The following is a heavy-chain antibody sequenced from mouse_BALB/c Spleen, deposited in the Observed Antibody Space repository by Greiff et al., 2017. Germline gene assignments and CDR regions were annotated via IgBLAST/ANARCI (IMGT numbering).Heavy chain of an antibody. Sequence: EVHLVESGPELMKPGASVKISCKASGYSFTSYYMHWVKQSHGKSLEWIGYIDPFNGGTSYNQKFKGKATLTVDKSSSTAYMHLSSLTSEDSAVYYCALLFYFDYWGQGTTLTVSS. D-gene: IGHD1-1*01. CDR3: ALLFYFDY. CDR1: GYSFTSYY. V-gene: IGHV1S135*01. J-gene: IGHJ2*01. CDR2: IDPFNGGT.